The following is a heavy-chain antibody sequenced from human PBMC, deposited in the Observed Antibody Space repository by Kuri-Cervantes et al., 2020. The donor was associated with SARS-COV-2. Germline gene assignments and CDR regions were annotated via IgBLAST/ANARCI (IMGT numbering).Heavy chain of an antibody. V-gene: IGHV3-30-3*01. J-gene: IGHJ2*01. CDR3: ARGFELLEYFDL. Sequence: GGSLRLSCAASGFTFSSYAMHWVRQAPGKGLEWVAGTTDDGTNKYYADSVKGRFTISRDNSKNTLYLQMNSLRTEDTAVYNCARGFELLEYFDLWGRGTLVTVSS. CDR1: GFTFSSYA. CDR2: TTDDGTNK. D-gene: IGHD1-7*01.